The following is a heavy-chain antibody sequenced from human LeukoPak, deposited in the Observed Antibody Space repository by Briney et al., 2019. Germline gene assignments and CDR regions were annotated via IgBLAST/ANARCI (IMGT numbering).Heavy chain of an antibody. Sequence: PSETLSLTCTVSSGSISSGDYYWSWIRQPPGKGLEWIGYIYYSGSTYYNPSLKSRVTISVDTSKNQFSLKLSSATAADTAVYYCASYYARPHWFDPWGQGTLVTVSS. J-gene: IGHJ5*02. V-gene: IGHV4-30-4*01. CDR2: IYYSGST. CDR3: ASYYARPHWFDP. D-gene: IGHD2-2*01. CDR1: SGSISSGDYY.